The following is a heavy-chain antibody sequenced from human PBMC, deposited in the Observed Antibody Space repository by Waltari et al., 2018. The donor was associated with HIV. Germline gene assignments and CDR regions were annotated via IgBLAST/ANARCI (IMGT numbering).Heavy chain of an antibody. Sequence: EVQLEESGGSFVQPGGSLRLSCAASGLTFSDYAMNWVRQAPGTGLEWISYISSTSFNIKYADSVKGRFTISRDNTNNSLDLEMNNLRDGDTAVYYCARDTLNLYFGLYVWGRGTAVTVSS. CDR3: ARDTLNLYFGLYV. CDR2: ISSTSFNI. V-gene: IGHV3-48*02. J-gene: IGHJ6*02. CDR1: GLTFSDYA.